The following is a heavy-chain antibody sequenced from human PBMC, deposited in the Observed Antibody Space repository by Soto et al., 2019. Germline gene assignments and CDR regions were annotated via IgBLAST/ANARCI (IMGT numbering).Heavy chain of an antibody. Sequence: KPSETLSLTCSVSGTSITSYHWTWVRQPPGKGLEWIGNVYYTGSSNYNPSLKSRLTLSIDTSKNQISLRLTSVTAADTAVYFCAGFCYGRRFPDYWGQGSLVIVSS. J-gene: IGHJ4*02. CDR1: GTSITSYH. D-gene: IGHD3-10*01. CDR2: VYYTGSS. V-gene: IGHV4-59*01. CDR3: AGFCYGRRFPDY.